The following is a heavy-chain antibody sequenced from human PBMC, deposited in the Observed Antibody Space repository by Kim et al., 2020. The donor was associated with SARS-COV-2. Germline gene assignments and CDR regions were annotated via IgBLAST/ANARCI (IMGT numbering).Heavy chain of an antibody. CDR3: ASRRNSSWYIDY. J-gene: IGHJ4*02. D-gene: IGHD6-13*01. CDR2: IYHSGST. Sequence: SETLSLTCAVSGGSISSSNWWSWVRQPPGKGLEWIGEIYHSGSTNYNPSLKSRVTISVDKSKNQFSLKLSSVTAADTAVYYCASRRNSSWYIDYWGQGTLVTVSS. CDR1: GGSISSSNW. V-gene: IGHV4-4*02.